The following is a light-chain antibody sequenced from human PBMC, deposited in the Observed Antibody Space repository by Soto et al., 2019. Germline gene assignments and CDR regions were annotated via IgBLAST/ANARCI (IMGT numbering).Light chain of an antibody. CDR1: SSDIGDYNY. Sequence: QSALTQPASVSGSPGQSITISCTGTSSDIGDYNYVSWYQQHPGKAPKLIIYEVTNRPSGVSDRFSGSKSGNTASLTISGLQVEDEADYYCSSYSSSGTLWVFGGGTKVTVL. J-gene: IGLJ3*02. CDR3: SSYSSSGTLWV. V-gene: IGLV2-14*01. CDR2: EVT.